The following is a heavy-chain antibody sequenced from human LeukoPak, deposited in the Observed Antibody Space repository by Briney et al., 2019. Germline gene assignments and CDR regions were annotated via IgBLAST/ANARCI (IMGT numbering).Heavy chain of an antibody. D-gene: IGHD2-2*01. CDR1: GFTFSSYW. V-gene: IGHV3-7*01. J-gene: IGHJ6*03. Sequence: GGSLRLSCAASGFTFSSYWMSWVRQAPGKGLEWVANIKQDGSEKDYVDSVKGRFTISRDNAKNSLYLQMNSLRAEDTAVYYCARASSHIVVVPAAMSAGLYYYYYMDVWGKGTTVTVSS. CDR2: IKQDGSEK. CDR3: ARASSHIVVVPAAMSAGLYYYYYMDV.